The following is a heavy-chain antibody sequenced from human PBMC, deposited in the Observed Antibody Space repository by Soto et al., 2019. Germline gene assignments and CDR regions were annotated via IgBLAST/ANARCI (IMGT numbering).Heavy chain of an antibody. CDR1: AFTFSDYY. Sequence: GGSLRLSCAASAFTFSDYYMSWIRQAPGKGLEWVSYISSSGTTIYYADSVKGRFTISRDNAKNSLYLQMNSLRAEDTAVYYCAAARQYNWFDPWGQGTLVTVSS. CDR2: ISSSGTTI. CDR3: AAARQYNWFDP. V-gene: IGHV3-11*01. J-gene: IGHJ5*02.